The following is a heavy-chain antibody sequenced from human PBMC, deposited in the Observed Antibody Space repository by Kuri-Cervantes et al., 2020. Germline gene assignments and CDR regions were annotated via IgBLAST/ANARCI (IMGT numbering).Heavy chain of an antibody. CDR2: ISAYNGNT. D-gene: IGHD2-21*02. CDR1: GYTFTSYD. Sequence: ASVKVSCKASGYTFTSYDINWVRQAPGQGLEWMGWISAYNGNTNYAQKLQGRVTMTTDTSTSTAYMELRSLRSDDTAVYYCARGRWALAYCGGDCYSSAFDIWGQGTMVTVSS. V-gene: IGHV1-18*01. CDR3: ARGRWALAYCGGDCYSSAFDI. J-gene: IGHJ3*02.